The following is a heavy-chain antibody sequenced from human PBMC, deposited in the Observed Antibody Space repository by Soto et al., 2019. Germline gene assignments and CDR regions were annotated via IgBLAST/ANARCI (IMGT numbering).Heavy chain of an antibody. CDR3: ARTRNYIVATPPDH. CDR2: IYPGDSRT. J-gene: IGHJ4*02. V-gene: IGHV5-51*01. Sequence: GGSLKNSCKDSGYSFSKYWIAWVRQMPGKGLEWMGIIYPGDSRTRYSPSFQGQVTISVDKSINTAYLQWSSLRTEDTALYYCARTRNYIVATPPDHWGQGTLVTVSS. D-gene: IGHD5-12*01. CDR1: GYSFSKYW.